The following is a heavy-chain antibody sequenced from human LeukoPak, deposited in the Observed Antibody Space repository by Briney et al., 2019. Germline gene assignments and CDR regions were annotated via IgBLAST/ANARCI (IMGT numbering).Heavy chain of an antibody. Sequence: PGGSLRLSCVASGFTFSNYWMSWVRQAPGKGLEWVSSISSSSSYIYYADSVKGRFTISRDNAKNSLYLQMNSLRAEDTAVYYCARALDLFGEKTPSAHYYYYGMDVWGQGTTVTVSS. J-gene: IGHJ6*02. CDR3: ARALDLFGEKTPSAHYYYYGMDV. CDR2: ISSSSSYI. CDR1: GFTFSNYW. V-gene: IGHV3-21*01. D-gene: IGHD3-10*02.